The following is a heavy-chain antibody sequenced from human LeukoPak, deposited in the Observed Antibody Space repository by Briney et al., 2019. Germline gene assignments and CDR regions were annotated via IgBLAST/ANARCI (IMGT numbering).Heavy chain of an antibody. Sequence: PGGSLRLSCVASGFTFSAYIIQWVRQAPGKGLEWVALTWSDGSDKFYADSVKGRFAISRDNSKNTLYLQMNSLRAEDSAVYFCARAQSATLSYYFDLWGQGTLVTVSS. CDR3: ARAQSATLSYYFDL. CDR1: GFTFSAYI. V-gene: IGHV3-33*01. D-gene: IGHD3-22*01. J-gene: IGHJ5*02. CDR2: TWSDGSDK.